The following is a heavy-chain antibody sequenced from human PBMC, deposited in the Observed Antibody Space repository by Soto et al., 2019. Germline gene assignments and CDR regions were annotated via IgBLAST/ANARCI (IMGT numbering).Heavy chain of an antibody. CDR3: AKSHRPYSGGWGDFYFQH. D-gene: IGHD6-19*01. CDR1: GFTFSSYA. CDR2: ISGSGGST. V-gene: IGHV3-23*01. Sequence: EVQLLESGGGLVQPGGSLRLSCAASGFTFSSYAMSWVRQAPGKGLEWVSAISGSGGSTYYADSVKGRFTISRDNSKNPLYLQMSSLRAEDTAVYYCAKSHRPYSGGWGDFYFQHWGQGTLVTVSS. J-gene: IGHJ1*01.